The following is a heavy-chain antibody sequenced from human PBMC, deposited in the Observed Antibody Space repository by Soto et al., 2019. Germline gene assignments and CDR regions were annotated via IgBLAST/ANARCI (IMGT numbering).Heavy chain of an antibody. Sequence: GESLKISCAASGFTFSSYSMNWVRQAPGKGLEWVSSISSSSSYIYYADSVKGRFTISRDNAKNSLYLQMNSLRAEDTAVYYCASFCCDYVDYWGQGTLVTVSS. CDR2: ISSSSSYI. CDR3: ASFCCDYVDY. V-gene: IGHV3-21*01. CDR1: GFTFSSYS. D-gene: IGHD2-21*01. J-gene: IGHJ4*02.